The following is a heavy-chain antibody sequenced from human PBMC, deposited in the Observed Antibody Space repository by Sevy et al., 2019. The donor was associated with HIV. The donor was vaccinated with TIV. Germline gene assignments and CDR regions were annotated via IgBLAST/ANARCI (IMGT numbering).Heavy chain of an antibody. V-gene: IGHV3-23*01. D-gene: IGHD6-13*01. CDR2: VSGSGATT. Sequence: GGSLRLSCAASGFTFVTYAMNWVRQAPGKGLEWVSGVSGSGATTLYADSVKGRFSISRDNSKNTLYLQMNSLRAEDTAVYYCAKGDSTFYGLDVWGQGTTVTVSS. CDR1: GFTFVTYA. CDR3: AKGDSTFYGLDV. J-gene: IGHJ6*02.